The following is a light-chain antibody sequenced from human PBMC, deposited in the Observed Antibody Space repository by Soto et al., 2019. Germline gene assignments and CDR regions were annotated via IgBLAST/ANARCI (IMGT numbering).Light chain of an antibody. J-gene: IGLJ2*01. V-gene: IGLV2-14*03. Sequence: QSALTQPASVSGSPGQSITISCTGINSDVGGYNYVSWYQHHPGKAPKLVIYDVSDRPSGVSNRFSGSKSGNTASLTISGLQAEDEADYYCSSCTSTSIEVFGGGTKLTVL. CDR2: DVS. CDR3: SSCTSTSIEV. CDR1: NSDVGGYNY.